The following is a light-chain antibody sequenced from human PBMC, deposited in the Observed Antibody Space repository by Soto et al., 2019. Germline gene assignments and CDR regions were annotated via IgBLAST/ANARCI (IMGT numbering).Light chain of an antibody. Sequence: QSALTQPASVSGSPGQSITISCTGTGSDVGSVSWYQHPPGKAPKLMIYEVNKRPSGVPDRFSGSKSGNTASLTVSGLQAEDEADYYCSSYAGSSNVFGTGTKLTVL. J-gene: IGLJ1*01. CDR1: GSDVGS. CDR2: EVN. CDR3: SSYAGSSNV. V-gene: IGLV2-14*02.